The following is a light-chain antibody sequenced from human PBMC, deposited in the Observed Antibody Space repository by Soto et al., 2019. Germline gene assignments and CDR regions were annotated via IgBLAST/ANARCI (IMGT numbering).Light chain of an antibody. V-gene: IGLV1-44*01. CDR2: SNN. Sequence: QAVVTQPPSASGTPGQRVTISCSGGSSNIGSNTVNWYQHFPGTAPKLLIYSNNQRPSGVPDRFSGSKSGTSAFLAIIGLQSEDEADYYCAAWDDSLSGVIFGGGTKVTVL. CDR3: AAWDDSLSGVI. CDR1: SSNIGSNT. J-gene: IGLJ2*01.